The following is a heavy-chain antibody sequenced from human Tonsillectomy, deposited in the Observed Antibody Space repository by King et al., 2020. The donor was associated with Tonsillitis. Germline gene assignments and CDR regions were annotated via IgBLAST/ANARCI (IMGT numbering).Heavy chain of an antibody. J-gene: IGHJ4*02. Sequence: VQLVESGGGLVQPGGSLKLSCAASGFTFSGSAIHWVRQASGKGLEWVGRIRSKANSYATAYAASVKGRFTISRDDSTNMAFLQMNSLKTEDTAVYFCARDFDYWGQGTLVTVSS. CDR2: IRSKANSYAT. V-gene: IGHV3-73*02. CDR3: ARDFDY. CDR1: GFTFSGSA.